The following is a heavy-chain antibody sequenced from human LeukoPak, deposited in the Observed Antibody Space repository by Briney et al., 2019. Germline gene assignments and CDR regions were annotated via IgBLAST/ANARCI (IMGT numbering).Heavy chain of an antibody. J-gene: IGHJ4*02. D-gene: IGHD2-15*01. Sequence: SETLSLTCTVSGGSISSSSYYWGWIRQPPGKELEWIGSIYYSGSTYYNPSLKSRVTISVDKNQLSLKLSSVTAADTAVYYCARLGYCSGGNCFRYYFDYWGQGILVTVSS. CDR3: ARLGYCSGGNCFRYYFDY. CDR2: IYYSGST. V-gene: IGHV4-39*01. CDR1: GGSISSSSYY.